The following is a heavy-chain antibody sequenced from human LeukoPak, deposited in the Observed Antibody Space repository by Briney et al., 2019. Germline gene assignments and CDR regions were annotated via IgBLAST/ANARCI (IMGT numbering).Heavy chain of an antibody. D-gene: IGHD3-22*01. CDR2: ISYDESKK. Sequence: GRSLRLSCAASGFTFSSYAMHWVRQAPGKGLEWLAVISYDESKKYYAGSVKGRFTISRDKSVNTLYLQMNSLRAEDTAVYYCAKSGGGYYDTSGSVWGRGTMVTVSP. CDR3: AKSGGGYYDTSGSV. J-gene: IGHJ3*01. CDR1: GFTFSSYA. V-gene: IGHV3-30*01.